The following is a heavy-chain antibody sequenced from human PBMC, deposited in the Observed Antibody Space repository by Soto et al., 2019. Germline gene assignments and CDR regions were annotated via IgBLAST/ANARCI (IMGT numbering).Heavy chain of an antibody. Sequence: EVQLVESGGGLVQFGGSLRLSCAASGFTFSSYWMHWVRQVPGKGLVWLSRIKGDGTNTNYADSVKGRFTISRDNVDNTLYLQMNSLRGEDTAVYYCARGVSGYYGFDYWGQGTLVTVSS. V-gene: IGHV3-74*01. D-gene: IGHD5-12*01. J-gene: IGHJ4*02. CDR2: IKGDGTNT. CDR3: ARGVSGYYGFDY. CDR1: GFTFSSYW.